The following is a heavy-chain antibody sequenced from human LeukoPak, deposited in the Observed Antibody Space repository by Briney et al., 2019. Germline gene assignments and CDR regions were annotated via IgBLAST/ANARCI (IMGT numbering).Heavy chain of an antibody. CDR2: IYYDDRT. J-gene: IGHJ5*02. V-gene: IGHV4-30-2*01. CDR1: GASISSGGYS. D-gene: IGHD2-15*01. Sequence: SETLSLTCAVSGASISSGGYSWTWIRQPPGTNLEWIGYIYYDDRTSYNPSLKSRLTISADRSKNQFSLNLSSVTAADTAVYYCARGDCQGGSCYTGTAWFDTWGQGTRVTVSS. CDR3: ARGDCQGGSCYTGTAWFDT.